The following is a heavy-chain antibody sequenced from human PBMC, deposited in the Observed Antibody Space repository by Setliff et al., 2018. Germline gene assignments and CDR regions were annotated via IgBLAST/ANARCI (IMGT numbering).Heavy chain of an antibody. CDR3: VRPGGTTVVARHFDY. CDR1: DDSFTSSRYY. D-gene: IGHD2-15*01. CDR2: ISYSGTP. V-gene: IGHV4-39*01. Sequence: SETLSLTCTVSDDSFTSSRYYWGWIRQAPGSGLEWIGSISYSGTPYYNASVKSRVTISIDTSRNQFSLELRSVTVADTATYYCVRPGGTTVVARHFDYWGSGILVTVSS. J-gene: IGHJ4*01.